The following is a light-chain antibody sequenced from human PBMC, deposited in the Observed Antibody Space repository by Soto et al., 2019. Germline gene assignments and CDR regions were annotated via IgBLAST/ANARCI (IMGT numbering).Light chain of an antibody. CDR3: QQYKNWPRT. CDR1: QSVSTTY. Sequence: EIVLTQSPATLSLSPGERATLSCRASQSVSTTYLAWYQQKPGQAPRVLIYGASSRATGIPDRFSGSGSGTDFTLTISSLQSEDFAVYYCQQYKNWPRTFGQGTKVDIK. J-gene: IGKJ1*01. V-gene: IGKV3D-20*02. CDR2: GAS.